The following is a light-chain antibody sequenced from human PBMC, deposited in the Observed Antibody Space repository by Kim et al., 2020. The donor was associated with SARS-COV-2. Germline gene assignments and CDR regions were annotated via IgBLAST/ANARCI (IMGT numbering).Light chain of an antibody. CDR3: QQYSDSPFAIS. V-gene: IGKV3-20*01. J-gene: IGKJ4*01. CDR2: GAS. CDR1: QSVSSN. Sequence: ENVLTQSPGTLSLSPGERATLSCRASQSVSSNYGASTRATGIPDRFSGSGSGTDFTLTISRLEPEDFAVFYCQQYSDSPFAISFGGGTKVDIK.